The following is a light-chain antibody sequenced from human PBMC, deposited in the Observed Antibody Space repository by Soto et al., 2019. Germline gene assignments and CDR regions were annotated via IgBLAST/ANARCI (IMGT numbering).Light chain of an antibody. CDR1: HHINNY. CDR2: DAS. J-gene: IGKJ3*01. Sequence: DIQMTQSPSSLSASVGDRVTITCQAGHHINNYLNWFQQKPGKAPKLLIYDASKLQTGVPSRFSGSGSGTDFTFTISSLQPEDIATYYCHQYDALPFTFGPGTKVDIK. V-gene: IGKV1-33*01. CDR3: HQYDALPFT.